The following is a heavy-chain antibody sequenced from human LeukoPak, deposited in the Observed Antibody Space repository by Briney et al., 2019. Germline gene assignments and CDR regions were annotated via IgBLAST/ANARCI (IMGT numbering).Heavy chain of an antibody. V-gene: IGHV4-59*08. Sequence: SETLSLTCTVSGGSISSYYWSWIRQPAGKGLEWIGYIYYSGSTNYNPSLKSRVTISVDTSKNQFSLKLSSVTAADTAVYYCARHHLDWYFDLWGRGTLVTVSS. CDR3: ARHHLDWYFDL. CDR1: GGSISSYY. J-gene: IGHJ2*01. CDR2: IYYSGST.